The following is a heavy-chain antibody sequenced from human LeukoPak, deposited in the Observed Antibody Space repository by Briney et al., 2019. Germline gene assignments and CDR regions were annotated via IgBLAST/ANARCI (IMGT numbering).Heavy chain of an antibody. D-gene: IGHD6-13*01. CDR1: GGPISSSNW. CDR2: IYHSGST. J-gene: IGHJ4*02. CDR3: ARDLYSSSSGNDY. Sequence: SETLSLTCAVSGGPISSSNWWSWVRQPPGKGLEWIGEIYHSGSTNYNPSLKSRVTISVDKSKNQFSLKLSSVTAADTAVYYCARDLYSSSSGNDYWGQGTLVTVSS. V-gene: IGHV4-4*02.